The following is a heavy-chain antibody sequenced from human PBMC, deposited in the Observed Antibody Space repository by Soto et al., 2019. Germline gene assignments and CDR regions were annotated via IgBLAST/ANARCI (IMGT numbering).Heavy chain of an antibody. CDR2: IYYRGTT. CDR1: GGSISSSSYY. Sequence: PSETLSLTCTVSGGSISSSSYYWGWIRQPPGKGLEWIGNIYYRGTTYYNPSLKGRFTISRDNAKNSLFLQLDSLRAEDTAVYFCVRARSTDSRPDYWGQGTLVTVSS. V-gene: IGHV4-39*02. D-gene: IGHD3-22*01. J-gene: IGHJ4*02. CDR3: VRARSTDSRPDY.